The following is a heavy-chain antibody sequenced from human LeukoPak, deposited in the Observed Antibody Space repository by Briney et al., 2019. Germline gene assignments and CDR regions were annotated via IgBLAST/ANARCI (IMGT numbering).Heavy chain of an antibody. V-gene: IGHV3-74*01. CDR3: ARGLPGYSNTWNDH. CDR2: TNSDGSLP. Sequence: AGSLSLSCAASGFTFSRYWMHWVRQAPGKGLVWVSRTNSDGSLPSYADSVKGRFTISRDNAKNTLYLQMNSLGVEDTAIYYCARGLPGYSNTWNDHWGQGTLVTVSS. CDR1: GFTFSRYW. J-gene: IGHJ5*02. D-gene: IGHD6-13*01.